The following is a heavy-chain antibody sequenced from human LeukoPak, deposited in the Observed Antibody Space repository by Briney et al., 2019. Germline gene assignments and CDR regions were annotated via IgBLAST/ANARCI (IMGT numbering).Heavy chain of an antibody. CDR3: ARELREGGGYSSSSSFTHDY. D-gene: IGHD6-6*01. CDR1: GYIFTDYY. CDR2: INPKSDGT. J-gene: IGHJ4*02. V-gene: IGHV1-2*02. Sequence: ASVKVSCKASGYIFTDYYMHWVRQAPGQGLEWMGWINPKSDGTKYAQNFQGRVTMTWDTSISTAYMEVSRLTSDDRAMFYCARELREGGGYSSSSSFTHDYWGQGTLVTVSS.